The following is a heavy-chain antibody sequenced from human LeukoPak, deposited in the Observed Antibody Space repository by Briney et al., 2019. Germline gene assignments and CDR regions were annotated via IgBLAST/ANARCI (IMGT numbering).Heavy chain of an antibody. J-gene: IGHJ4*02. CDR2: ISATGST. D-gene: IGHD4-11*01. V-gene: IGHV4-4*07. CDR3: ARHDYSNYPVFDY. CDR1: GGSISSYY. Sequence: SETLSLTCTVSGGSISSYYWSWIRQPAGKGLEWIGRISATGSTNYNPSLKSRVTLSVDTSKNQFSLKLSFVTAADTAVYYCARHDYSNYPVFDYWGQGTLVTVSS.